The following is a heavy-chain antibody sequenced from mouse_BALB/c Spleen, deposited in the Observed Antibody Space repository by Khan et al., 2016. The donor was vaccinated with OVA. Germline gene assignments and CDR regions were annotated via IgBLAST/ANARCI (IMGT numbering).Heavy chain of an antibody. V-gene: IGHV5-6-5*01. J-gene: IGHJ3*01. CDR3: ARDYWFAY. CDR1: GFTFSNYA. Sequence: EVELVESGGGLVQPGGSLKLSCAASGFTFSNYAMSWVRQTPEKRLEWVASISSGGSTYYPDSVKGRFTISRDNARNILYLQMSSLRSEYTSMYYCARDYWFAYWGQGTLVPVSA. CDR2: ISSGGST.